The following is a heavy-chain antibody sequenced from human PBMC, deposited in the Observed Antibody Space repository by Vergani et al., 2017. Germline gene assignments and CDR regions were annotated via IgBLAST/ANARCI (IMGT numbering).Heavy chain of an antibody. CDR3: AKDYSNYGVEGYYYMDV. J-gene: IGHJ6*03. CDR1: GFTFSSYG. V-gene: IGHV3-30*18. D-gene: IGHD4-11*01. Sequence: QVQLVESGGGVVQPGRSLSLSCAASGFTFSSYGMHWVRQAPGKGLGWVAVISYDGSNKYYADSVKGRFTISSDNSKNTLYLQMNSLRAEDTAVYYCAKDYSNYGVEGYYYMDVWGKXP. CDR2: ISYDGSNK.